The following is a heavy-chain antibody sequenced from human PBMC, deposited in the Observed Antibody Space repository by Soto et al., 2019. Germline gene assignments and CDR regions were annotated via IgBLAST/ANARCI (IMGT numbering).Heavy chain of an antibody. CDR1: GYTFSTYP. CDR3: ARDRVEAALGTFDQ. CDR2: ISTYNGKT. D-gene: IGHD6-13*01. Sequence: QVQLVQSGAEVKKPGASVKVSCKTSGYTFSTYPISWVRQAPGQGLEWVGWISTYNGKTKYGQKFQGRVTITTDTSTSTAYMDLRNLRSDDTAVYYCARDRVEAALGTFDQWGQGTLVTVSS. J-gene: IGHJ4*02. V-gene: IGHV1-18*01.